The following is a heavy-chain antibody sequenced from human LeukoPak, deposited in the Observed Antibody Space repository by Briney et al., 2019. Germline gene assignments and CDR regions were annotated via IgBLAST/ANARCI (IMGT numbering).Heavy chain of an antibody. CDR3: AREPFPYYFDY. CDR1: GFTFSSYS. CDR2: ISYDGSNK. J-gene: IGHJ4*02. D-gene: IGHD3-3*02. Sequence: GGSLRLSCAASGFTFSSYSMNWVRQAPGKGLEWVAVISYDGSNKYYADSVKGRFTISRDNSKNTLYLQMNSLRAEDTAVYYCAREPFPYYFDYWGQGTLVTVSS. V-gene: IGHV3-30*03.